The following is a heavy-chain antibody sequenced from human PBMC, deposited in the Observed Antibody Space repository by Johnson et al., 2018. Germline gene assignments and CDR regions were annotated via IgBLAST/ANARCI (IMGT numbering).Heavy chain of an antibody. V-gene: IGHV4-61*01. J-gene: IGHJ6*03. CDR2: ISYSGST. D-gene: IGHD5-24*01. Sequence: QVQLQESGPGLVKPSETLSLNCTVSGGSVSNGSYYWSWIRQPPGKGLEWLGYISYSGSTKYNPSLKSRVTISVDTSKNQLSLNLTSVTAGDTAGYYCARGRLQLPPYYNFYMDVWGKGTTVTVSS. CDR1: GGSVSNGSYY. CDR3: ARGRLQLPPYYNFYMDV.